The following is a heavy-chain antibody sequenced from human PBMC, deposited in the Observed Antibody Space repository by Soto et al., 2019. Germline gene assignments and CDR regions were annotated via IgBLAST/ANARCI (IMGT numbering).Heavy chain of an antibody. CDR2: IYRTGST. Sequence: PSETLSLTCAVSGGSFTSNNWWTWVRQPPGQGLEWIGEIYRTGSTNYNPSLKSRVTISLDKSENQFSLKVASLTAADTAVYYCASRDPGTSVDYWGQGTLVTVSS. CDR1: GGSFTSNNW. CDR3: ASRDPGTSVDY. D-gene: IGHD1-7*01. V-gene: IGHV4-4*02. J-gene: IGHJ4*02.